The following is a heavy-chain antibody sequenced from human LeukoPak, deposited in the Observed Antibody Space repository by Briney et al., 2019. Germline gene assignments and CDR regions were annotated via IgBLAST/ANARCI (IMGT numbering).Heavy chain of an antibody. CDR2: ISASGGST. CDR1: GFTFSSSA. V-gene: IGHV3-23*01. D-gene: IGHD5-18*01. J-gene: IGHJ6*02. Sequence: GGSLRLSCAASGFTFSSSAMSWVRQVPGKGLEWVSGISASGGSTYYADSVRGRFTISRDNSKNTLYLQMNSLRAEDTAVYYCARDCRYSYGPKWFYYGMDVWGQGTTVTVSS. CDR3: ARDCRYSYGPKWFYYGMDV.